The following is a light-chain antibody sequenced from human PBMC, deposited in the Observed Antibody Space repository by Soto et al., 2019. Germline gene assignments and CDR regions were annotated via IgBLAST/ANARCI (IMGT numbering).Light chain of an antibody. CDR1: QSVSSSY. V-gene: IGKV3-20*01. Sequence: ERVLTQSPGTLSLSPGERATLSCRASQSVSSSYLAWYQQKPGQAPRLLIYGASSRATGIPDRFSGSGSGTDFTLTISRLEPEDFAVYYCQQYGSSPRGTFGQGTKVEIK. CDR2: GAS. CDR3: QQYGSSPRGT. J-gene: IGKJ1*01.